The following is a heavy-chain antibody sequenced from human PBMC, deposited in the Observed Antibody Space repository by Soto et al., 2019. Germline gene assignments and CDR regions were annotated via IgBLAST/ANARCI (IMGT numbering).Heavy chain of an antibody. J-gene: IGHJ3*02. V-gene: IGHV1-2*04. Sequence: ASVKVSCKASGYTFTGYYMHWVRQAPGQGLEWMGWINPNSGGTNYAQKFQGWVTMTRDTSISTAYMELSRLRSDDTAVYYCARDRFDSSGYGDAFGIWGQGTMVTVSS. CDR1: GYTFTGYY. D-gene: IGHD3-22*01. CDR2: INPNSGGT. CDR3: ARDRFDSSGYGDAFGI.